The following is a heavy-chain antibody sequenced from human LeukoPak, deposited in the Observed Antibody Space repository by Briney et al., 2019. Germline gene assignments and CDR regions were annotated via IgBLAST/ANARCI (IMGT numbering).Heavy chain of an antibody. J-gene: IGHJ4*02. CDR2: IYYSGST. Sequence: SETLSLTCTVSDDSIRNYYWSWVRQPPGKGLEWVGHIYYSGSTSYNPTLKSRVTMSVDSFKNQFSLTLSSVTAADTAVYFCAGTDLIAVAGRLDCWGQGTLVTVSS. D-gene: IGHD6-19*01. CDR1: DDSIRNYY. CDR3: AGTDLIAVAGRLDC. V-gene: IGHV4-59*01.